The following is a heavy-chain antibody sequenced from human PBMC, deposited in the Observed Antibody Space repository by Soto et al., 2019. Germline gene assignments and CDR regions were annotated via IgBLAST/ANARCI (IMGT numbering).Heavy chain of an antibody. CDR3: ARDQLYYNDISGRPLNAFDV. D-gene: IGHD3-22*01. Sequence: SGFTFTDYYMNWIRQAPGNVLDRVSYIPSRSGTIYYADSVKGRFTISRENAKNSLYLQMNSLRAEDTAVYYCARDQLYYNDISGRPLNAFDVWGQGTMVTVSS. J-gene: IGHJ3*01. V-gene: IGHV3-11*04. CDR2: IPSRSGTI. CDR1: GFTFTDYY.